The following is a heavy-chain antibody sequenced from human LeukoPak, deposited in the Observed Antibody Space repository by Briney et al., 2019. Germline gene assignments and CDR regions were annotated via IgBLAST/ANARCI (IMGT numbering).Heavy chain of an antibody. J-gene: IGHJ6*03. Sequence: ASVKVSCKASGYTFTSYAMNWVRQAPGQGLEWMGWINTNTGNPTYAQGFTGRFVFSLDTSVSTAYLQISSLKAEDTAVYYCARETLYGSGGYYFLPHYYYYYMDVWGKGTTVTVSS. CDR2: INTNTGNP. CDR1: GYTFTSYA. V-gene: IGHV7-4-1*02. D-gene: IGHD3-10*01. CDR3: ARETLYGSGGYYFLPHYYYYYMDV.